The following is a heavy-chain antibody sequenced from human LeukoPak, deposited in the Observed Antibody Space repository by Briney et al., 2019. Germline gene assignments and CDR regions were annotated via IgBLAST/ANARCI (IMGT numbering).Heavy chain of an antibody. CDR3: ARGYSSGWGGYAFDI. J-gene: IGHJ3*02. D-gene: IGHD6-19*01. Sequence: GASVKVSCKAYGYTFTSYDINWVRQATGQGLESMGWMNPNSGNTGYAQKFQGRVTMTRNTSISTAYMELSSLRSEDTAVYYCARGYSSGWGGYAFDIWGQGTMVTVSS. CDR1: GYTFTSYD. V-gene: IGHV1-8*01. CDR2: MNPNSGNT.